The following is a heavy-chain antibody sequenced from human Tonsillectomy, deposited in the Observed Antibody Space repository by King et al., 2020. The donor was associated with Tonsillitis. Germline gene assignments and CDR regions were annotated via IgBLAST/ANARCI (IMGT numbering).Heavy chain of an antibody. CDR1: GFTFSSYS. CDR3: ASSEKRFLEWPYHYYYYYGIDV. Sequence: VQLVESGGGLVKPGGSLRLSCAASGFTFSSYSMNWVRQAPGKGLEWVSSISSSSSYIYYADSVKGRFTISRDNAKNSLYLQMNSLRAEDTAVYYCASSEKRFLEWPYHYYYYYGIDVWGQGTTVTVSS. CDR2: ISSSSSYI. V-gene: IGHV3-21*01. J-gene: IGHJ6*02. D-gene: IGHD3-3*01.